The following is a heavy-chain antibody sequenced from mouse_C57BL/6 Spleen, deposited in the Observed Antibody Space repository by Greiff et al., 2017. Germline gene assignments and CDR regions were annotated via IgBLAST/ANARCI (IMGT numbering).Heavy chain of an antibody. Sequence: VKLMESGAELMKPGASVKLSCKATGYTFTGYWIEWVKQRPGHGLEWIGEILPGSGSTNYNEKFKGKATFTADTSSNTAYMQHSSLTTEDSAIYYCAREGFTTVVERVGDYWGQGTTLTVSS. D-gene: IGHD1-1*01. CDR1: GYTFTGYW. CDR3: AREGFTTVVERVGDY. J-gene: IGHJ2*01. V-gene: IGHV1-9*01. CDR2: ILPGSGST.